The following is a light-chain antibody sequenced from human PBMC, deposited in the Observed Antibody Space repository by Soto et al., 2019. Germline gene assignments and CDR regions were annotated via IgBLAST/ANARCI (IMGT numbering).Light chain of an antibody. CDR3: CSYAGSSTLV. CDR2: EVS. V-gene: IGLV2-23*02. Sequence: QSALTQPASVSGSPGQSITLSCTGTSSDVGSYNLVSWYQQHPGKAPKLTIYEVSTRPSGVSNRFSGSKSGNTASLTISGLQAEDEADYYCCSYAGSSTLVFGTGTKVTVL. J-gene: IGLJ1*01. CDR1: SSDVGSYNL.